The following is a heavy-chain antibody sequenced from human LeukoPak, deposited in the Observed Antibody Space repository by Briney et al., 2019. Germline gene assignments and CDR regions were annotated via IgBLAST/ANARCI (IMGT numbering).Heavy chain of an antibody. CDR2: ISSNGGST. CDR3: ARDLRLRMFDY. V-gene: IGHV3-64*01. D-gene: IGHD2-15*01. J-gene: IGHJ4*02. CDR1: GFTFSSYA. Sequence: GGSLRLSCAASGFTFSSYAMHWVRQAPGKGLQYVSAISSNGGSTYYANSVKGRFTISRDNSKNTLYLQMGSLRAEDMAVYYCARDLRLRMFDYWGQGTLVTVSS.